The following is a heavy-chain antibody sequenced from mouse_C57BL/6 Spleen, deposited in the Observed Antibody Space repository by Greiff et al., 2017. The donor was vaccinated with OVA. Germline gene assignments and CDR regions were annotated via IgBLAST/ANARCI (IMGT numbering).Heavy chain of an antibody. J-gene: IGHJ2*01. Sequence: VQLQQSGPELVKPGASVKISCKASGYTFTDYYMNWVKQSHGKSLEWIGDINPNNGGTSYNQKFKGKATLTVDKSSSTAYMELRSLTSEDSAVYYCASRTGTDDYWGQGTTLTVSS. V-gene: IGHV1-26*01. CDR1: GYTFTDYY. D-gene: IGHD4-1*01. CDR3: ASRTGTDDY. CDR2: INPNNGGT.